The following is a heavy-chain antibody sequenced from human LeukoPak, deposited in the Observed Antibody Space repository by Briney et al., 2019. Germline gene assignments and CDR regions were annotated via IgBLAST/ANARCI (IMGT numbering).Heavy chain of an antibody. D-gene: IGHD3-22*01. Sequence: SVKVSCKASGFAFTSSDVQWVRQARGQRLEWIGWIVVGSGNTNYAQKFQERVTITRDMSTSTAYMELSSLRSEDTAVYYCAASPDYYDSSGYSYYFDYWVQGTLVTVSS. V-gene: IGHV1-58*01. CDR3: AASPDYYDSSGYSYYFDY. CDR2: IVVGSGNT. CDR1: GFAFTSSD. J-gene: IGHJ4*02.